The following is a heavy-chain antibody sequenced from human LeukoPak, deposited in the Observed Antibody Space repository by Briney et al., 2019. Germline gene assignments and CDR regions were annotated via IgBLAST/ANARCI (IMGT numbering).Heavy chain of an antibody. CDR3: ARDGIAARLFDY. CDR2: IIPIFGTA. CDR1: GGTFSSYA. Sequence: SVKVSCKASGGTFSSYAISWVRQAPGQGLEWMGGIIPIFGTANYAQKFQGRVTITADESTSTAYMELSSLRSEDTAVYFCARDGIAARLFDYWGQGTLVTVSS. J-gene: IGHJ4*02. D-gene: IGHD6-6*01. V-gene: IGHV1-69*13.